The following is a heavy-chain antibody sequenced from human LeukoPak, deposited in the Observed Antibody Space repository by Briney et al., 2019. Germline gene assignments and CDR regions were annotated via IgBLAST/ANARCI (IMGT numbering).Heavy chain of an antibody. CDR3: AKSPYGGSYYWDYFDY. Sequence: GGSLRLSCAASGFTFSSYAMHWVRQAPGKGLEWVAVISYDGSNKYYADSVKGRFTISRDNSKNTLYLQMNSLRAEDTAVYYCAKSPYGGSYYWDYFDYWGQGTLVTVSS. V-gene: IGHV3-30-3*01. D-gene: IGHD1-26*01. J-gene: IGHJ4*02. CDR2: ISYDGSNK. CDR1: GFTFSSYA.